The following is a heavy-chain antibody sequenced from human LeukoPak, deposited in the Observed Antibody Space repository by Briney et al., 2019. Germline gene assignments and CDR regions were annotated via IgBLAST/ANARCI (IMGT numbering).Heavy chain of an antibody. J-gene: IGHJ4*02. V-gene: IGHV1-2*02. CDR1: GYTFTGYF. Sequence: GASVKVSCKASGYTFTGYFMHWVRQAPGQGLEWMGWINPNSGGTNYAQKFQGRVTMTRDTSISTAYMELSRLRSDDTAVYYCARGYYDSSGYYYFDYWGQGTLVTVSS. D-gene: IGHD3-22*01. CDR2: INPNSGGT. CDR3: ARGYYDSSGYYYFDY.